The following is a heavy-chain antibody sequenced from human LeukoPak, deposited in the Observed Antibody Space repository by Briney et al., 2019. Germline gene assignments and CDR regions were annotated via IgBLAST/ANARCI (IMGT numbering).Heavy chain of an antibody. Sequence: PGGSLRLSCAASGFTFSNYAIHWVRQAPDKGLEWVALISYDGSNEYYADSVKGRFTISRDNSKNTLYLQMNSLRAEDTAVYYCARDETKRGYSYGTSPFDYWGQGTLITVSS. D-gene: IGHD5-18*01. CDR2: ISYDGSNE. J-gene: IGHJ4*02. CDR3: ARDETKRGYSYGTSPFDY. CDR1: GFTFSNYA. V-gene: IGHV3-30*04.